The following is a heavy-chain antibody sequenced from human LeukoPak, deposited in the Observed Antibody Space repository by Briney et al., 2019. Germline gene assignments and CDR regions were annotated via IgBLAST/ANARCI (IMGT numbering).Heavy chain of an antibody. Sequence: GGSLKLSCEGSGFTFSDYGLHWVRQAPGRGLEWVALIWYDGSHTYYADSVKGRFTISRDNSKNTLYLQMNSLRAEDTALYYCARNPVRNAYYRDSTRYWGQGTLVTVSS. CDR2: IWYDGSHT. CDR3: ARNPVRNAYYRDSTRY. CDR1: GFTFSDYG. J-gene: IGHJ4*02. D-gene: IGHD4/OR15-4a*01. V-gene: IGHV3-33*01.